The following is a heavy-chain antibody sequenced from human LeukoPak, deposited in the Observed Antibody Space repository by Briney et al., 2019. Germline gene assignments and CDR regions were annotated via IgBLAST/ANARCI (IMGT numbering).Heavy chain of an antibody. CDR3: ARDGTN. CDR1: GYSLTGNY. CDR2: INPNSGGT. Sequence: GASVKVSCKASGYSLTGNYINWVRQAPGQGLEWMGGINPNSGGTNYAPKFQGRITLTRDTSISTAYMELSRLESDDTAVYYCARDGTNWGQGTMVTVSS. J-gene: IGHJ3*01. V-gene: IGHV1-2*02.